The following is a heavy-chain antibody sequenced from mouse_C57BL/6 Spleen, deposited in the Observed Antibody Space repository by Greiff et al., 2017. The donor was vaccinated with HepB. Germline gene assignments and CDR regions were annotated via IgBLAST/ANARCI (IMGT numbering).Heavy chain of an antibody. CDR2: INPNNGGT. D-gene: IGHD2-4*01. Sequence: EVKLMESGPELVKPGASVKIPCKASGYTFTDYNMDWVKQSHGKSLEWIGDINPNNGGTIYNQKFKGKATLTVEKSSSTAYMELRSLTSEDTAVYYCARLGLMITPLYYYAMDYWGQGTSVTVSS. V-gene: IGHV1-18*01. CDR3: ARLGLMITPLYYYAMDY. CDR1: GYTFTDYN. J-gene: IGHJ4*01.